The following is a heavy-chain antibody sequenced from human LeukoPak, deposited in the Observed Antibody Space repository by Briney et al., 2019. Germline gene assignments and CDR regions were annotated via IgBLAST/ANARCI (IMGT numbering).Heavy chain of an antibody. CDR3: ARQPRYCSGGSCLDDAFDI. D-gene: IGHD2-15*01. CDR2: IYYSGST. J-gene: IGHJ3*02. V-gene: IGHV4-39*01. CDR1: GGSISSSSDY. Sequence: PSETLSLTCTVSGGSISSSSDYWGWIRQPPGKGLEWVGSIYYSGSTYYNPSLKSRVTISVDTSKNQFSLKLSSVTAADTAVYYCARQPRYCSGGSCLDDAFDIWGQGTMVTVSS.